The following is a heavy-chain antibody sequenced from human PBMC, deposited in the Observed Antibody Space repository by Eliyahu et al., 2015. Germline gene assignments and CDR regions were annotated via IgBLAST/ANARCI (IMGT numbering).Heavy chain of an antibody. Sequence: QVQLVQSGAEVKKPGASVKVSCKASGYTFTSYAMHWVRQAPGQRLEWMGWINAGNGNTKYSQKFQGRVTITRDTSASTAYMELSSLRSEDTAVYYCARKAPDYDYIWGSYRPYYFDYWGQGTLVTVSS. V-gene: IGHV1-3*01. CDR1: GYTFTSYA. CDR2: INAGNGNT. J-gene: IGHJ4*02. CDR3: ARKAPDYDYIWGSYRPYYFDY. D-gene: IGHD3-16*02.